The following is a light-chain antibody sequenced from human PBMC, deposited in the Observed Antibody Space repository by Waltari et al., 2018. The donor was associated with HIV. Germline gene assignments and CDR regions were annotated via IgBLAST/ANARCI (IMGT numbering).Light chain of an antibody. Sequence: QSVLTQPPSVSGAPGQTVTISCTGRSSNIGAGYDVPWYQQLPGTAPKLLIYGNSNRPSGVPDRFSGSKSGTSASLAITGLQAEDEADYYCQSYDSSLSGPWVFGGGTKLTVL. CDR3: QSYDSSLSGPWV. CDR2: GNS. CDR1: SSNIGAGYD. J-gene: IGLJ3*02. V-gene: IGLV1-40*01.